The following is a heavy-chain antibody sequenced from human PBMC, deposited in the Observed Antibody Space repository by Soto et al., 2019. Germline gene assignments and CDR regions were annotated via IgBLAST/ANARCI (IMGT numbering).Heavy chain of an antibody. CDR3: ARGALNYDFWSGYSGALSKTFDY. CDR2: ISSSSSYI. J-gene: IGHJ4*02. D-gene: IGHD3-3*01. Sequence: GGSLRLSCAASGFTFSSYSVNWVRQAPGKGLEWVSSISSSSSYIYYADSVKGRFTISRDNAKNSLYLQMNSLRAEDTAVYYCARGALNYDFWSGYSGALSKTFDYWGQGTLVTVSS. CDR1: GFTFSSYS. V-gene: IGHV3-21*01.